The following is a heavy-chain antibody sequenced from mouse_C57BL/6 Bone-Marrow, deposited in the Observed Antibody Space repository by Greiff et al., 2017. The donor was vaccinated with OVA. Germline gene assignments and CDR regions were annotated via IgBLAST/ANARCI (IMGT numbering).Heavy chain of an antibody. CDR2: INPNNGGT. CDR1: GYTFTDYY. D-gene: IGHD2-3*01. J-gene: IGHJ2*01. V-gene: IGHV1-26*01. CDR3: ARRWLLLYFDY. Sequence: VQLQQSGPELVKPGASVKISCKASGYTFTDYYMNWVKQSHGKSLEWIGDINPNNGGTSYHQKFKGKATLTVDKSSSTAYMELRSLTSADSAVYYCARRWLLLYFDYWGQGTTLTVSS.